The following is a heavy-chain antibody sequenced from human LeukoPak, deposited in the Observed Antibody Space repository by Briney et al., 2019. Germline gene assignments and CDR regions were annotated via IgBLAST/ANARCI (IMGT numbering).Heavy chain of an antibody. CDR1: GFTFSSYA. J-gene: IGHJ3*01. Sequence: GGSLRLSCAASGFTFSSYAMSWVRQAPGKGLEWVSAISGSGGSTYYADSVKGRFTISRDNSKNTLYLQMNSLRAEVTAVYYCAKDRRDSSSWYNAFDLWGQGTLVTVSS. CDR3: AKDRRDSSSWYNAFDL. V-gene: IGHV3-23*01. D-gene: IGHD6-13*01. CDR2: ISGSGGST.